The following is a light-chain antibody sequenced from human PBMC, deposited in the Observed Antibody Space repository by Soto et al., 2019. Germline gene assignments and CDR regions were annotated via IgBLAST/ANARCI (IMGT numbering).Light chain of an antibody. CDR2: DTS. Sequence: DIVMTQSPATLSVSRGERATLSCRASRSVETYLAWYQQKPGQAPSLLLYDTSVRPTGVPARFSGGGSGTEFTLTISSLQSEDYALYHCQQSSEWPYTFGQGTRLEIK. CDR3: QQSSEWPYT. V-gene: IGKV3-15*01. CDR1: RSVETY. J-gene: IGKJ2*01.